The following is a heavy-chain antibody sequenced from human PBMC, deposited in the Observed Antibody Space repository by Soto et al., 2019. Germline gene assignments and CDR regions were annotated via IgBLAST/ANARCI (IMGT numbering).Heavy chain of an antibody. D-gene: IGHD7-27*01. J-gene: IGHJ6*03. CDR1: GFTFSDYY. V-gene: IGHV3-11*01. CDR2: IGNSGITL. Sequence: QVQLVESGGGLVKPGGSLRLSCAASGFTFSDYYMSWVRQAPGKGLEWVSYIGNSGITLYYADSVKGRFTISRDNAKNSLYLQMNSLRGEDTAVFYCARVRARTGGNYYMDVWGKGTTVTVSS. CDR3: ARVRARTGGNYYMDV.